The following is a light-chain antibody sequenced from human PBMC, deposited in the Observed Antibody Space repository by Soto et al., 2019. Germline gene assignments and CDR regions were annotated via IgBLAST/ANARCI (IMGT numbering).Light chain of an antibody. CDR3: QQYYSYLWT. CDR1: QSVSDR. Sequence: ELVQSQSLGTLSLSAGERGTLXXRASQSVSDRVVWYQQKSGQAPSLLIYGASSRATGIPDRFSGSGSGTDFTLTISCLQSEDFATYYCQQYYSYLWTFGQGTKVDI. V-gene: IGKV3D-15*01. J-gene: IGKJ1*01. CDR2: GAS.